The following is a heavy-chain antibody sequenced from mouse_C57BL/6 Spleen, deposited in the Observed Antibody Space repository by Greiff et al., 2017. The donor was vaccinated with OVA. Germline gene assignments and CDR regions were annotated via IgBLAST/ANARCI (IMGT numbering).Heavy chain of an antibody. CDR1: GYSITSGYY. CDR2: ISYDGSN. Sequence: ESGPGLVKPSQSLSLTCSVTGYSITSGYYWNWIRQFPGNKLEWMGYISYDGSNNYNPSLKNRISITRDTSKNQFFLKLNSVTTEDTATYYCARDPVYDGYLYFDYWGQGTTLTVSS. V-gene: IGHV3-6*01. CDR3: ARDPVYDGYLYFDY. D-gene: IGHD2-3*01. J-gene: IGHJ2*01.